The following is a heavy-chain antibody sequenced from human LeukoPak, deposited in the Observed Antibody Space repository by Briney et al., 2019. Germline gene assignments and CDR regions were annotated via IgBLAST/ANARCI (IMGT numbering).Heavy chain of an antibody. CDR2: IRYDGSNK. V-gene: IGHV3-30*02. CDR1: GFTFSSYG. J-gene: IGHJ4*02. D-gene: IGHD6-13*01. Sequence: GGSLRLSCAASGFTFSSYGMHWVRQAPGKGLEWVAFIRYDGSNKYYADSVKGRFTISRDNSKNTLYLQMNSLRAEDTAVYYCARDVWGSSSWYLDYWGQGTLVTVSS. CDR3: ARDVWGSSSWYLDY.